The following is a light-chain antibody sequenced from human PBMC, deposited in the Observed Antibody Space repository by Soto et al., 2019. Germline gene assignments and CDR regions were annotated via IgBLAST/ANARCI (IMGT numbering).Light chain of an antibody. CDR3: HQHDSSLT. CDR2: WAS. V-gene: IGKV4-1*01. Sequence: GGSSINCRSSQSVLHRSKRKNYLAWYQQKAGQPPKLLISWASTRESGVPDRFSGSGSGTDYTLSICSLQTEDEAPYQSHQHDSSLTFGEGTKVDIK. CDR1: QSVLHRSKRKNY. J-gene: IGKJ1*01.